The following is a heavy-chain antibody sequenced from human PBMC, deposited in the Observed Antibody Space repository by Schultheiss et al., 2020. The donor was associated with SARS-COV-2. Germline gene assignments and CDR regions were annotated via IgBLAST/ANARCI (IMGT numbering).Heavy chain of an antibody. J-gene: IGHJ4*02. D-gene: IGHD3-16*02. Sequence: GGSLRLSCAVSGFIFNNYAMSWVRQAPGQGLEWVSGITGGGRGIYYADSVKGRFTISRDNSKNTLYLQMNSLRAEDTAVYYCAKGTMITFGGVIDPIGYWGQGTLVTVSS. CDR1: GFIFNNYA. CDR2: ITGGGRGI. V-gene: IGHV3-23*01. CDR3: AKGTMITFGGVIDPIGY.